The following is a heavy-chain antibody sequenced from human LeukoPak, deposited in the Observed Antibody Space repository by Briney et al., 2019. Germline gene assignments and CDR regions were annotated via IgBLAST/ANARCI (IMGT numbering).Heavy chain of an antibody. D-gene: IGHD3-3*01. J-gene: IGHJ6*03. V-gene: IGHV1-2*02. CDR2: INPNSGGT. Sequence: ASVKVSCKASGYTFTGYYMHWVRQAPGQGLEWMGWINPNSGGTNYAQKFQGRVTMTRDTSISTAYMELSSLRSEDTAVYYCARGGVVDFYYYYMDVWGKGTTVTISS. CDR1: GYTFTGYY. CDR3: ARGGVVDFYYYYMDV.